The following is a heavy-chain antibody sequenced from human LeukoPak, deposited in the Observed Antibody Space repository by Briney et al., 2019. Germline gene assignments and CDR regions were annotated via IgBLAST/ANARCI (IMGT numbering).Heavy chain of an antibody. V-gene: IGHV3-23*01. CDR1: GFTFSSYA. CDR2: ITGSGDYT. Sequence: GGSLRLSCAASGFTFSSYAMSWVRQAPGKGLEWVSAITGSGDYTSYADSVKGRFTISRDNSENTLYLQMNSLRAEDTAVYYCTTGIPDILRYFDWNYYYYGMDVWGQGTTVTVSS. CDR3: TTGIPDILRYFDWNYYYYGMDV. J-gene: IGHJ6*02. D-gene: IGHD3-9*01.